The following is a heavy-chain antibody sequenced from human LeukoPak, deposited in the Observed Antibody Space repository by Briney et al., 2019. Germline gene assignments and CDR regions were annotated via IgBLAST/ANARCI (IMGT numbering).Heavy chain of an antibody. CDR3: ARSASTSDPWFDA. V-gene: IGHV3-74*01. D-gene: IGHD5/OR15-5a*01. CDR2: IISDGSST. CDR1: GFTFNSYV. Sequence: GGSLRLSCAASGFTFNSYVMHWVRQAPGKGLVWVSRIISDGSSTSYADSVKGRFTISRDNAKNTLYLQMNSLRAEDTAVYYCARSASTSDPWFDAWGQGTLVTVSS. J-gene: IGHJ5*02.